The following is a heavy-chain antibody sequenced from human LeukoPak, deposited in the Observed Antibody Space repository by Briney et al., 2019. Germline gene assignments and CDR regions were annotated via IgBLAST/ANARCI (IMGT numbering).Heavy chain of an antibody. D-gene: IGHD2-2*01. Sequence: GGSLRLSCAASGFTFSSYAMTWVRQAPGKGLEWASTSSSSGSRTYYADSVKGRFTISRDNSKNTLFLRMSSLRAEDTAVYYCAKDNILPTAKTTLDYWGQGTLVTVSS. CDR2: SSSSGSRT. CDR1: GFTFSSYA. V-gene: IGHV3-23*01. CDR3: AKDNILPTAKTTLDY. J-gene: IGHJ4*02.